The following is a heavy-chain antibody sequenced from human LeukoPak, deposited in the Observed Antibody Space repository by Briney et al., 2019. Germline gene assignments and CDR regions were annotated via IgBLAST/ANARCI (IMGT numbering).Heavy chain of an antibody. V-gene: IGHV4-38-2*02. CDR1: GYSITSGYY. D-gene: IGHD4-17*01. J-gene: IGHJ4*02. CDR3: ARDVVATVTPGFDY. CDR2: IYHSGST. Sequence: SETLSLTCTVSGYSITSGYYWGWIRQPPGKGLEWIGSIYHSGSTYYNPSLKSRVTISVDTSKNQFSLKLTSVTAADTAVYYCARDVVATVTPGFDYWGQGTLVTVSS.